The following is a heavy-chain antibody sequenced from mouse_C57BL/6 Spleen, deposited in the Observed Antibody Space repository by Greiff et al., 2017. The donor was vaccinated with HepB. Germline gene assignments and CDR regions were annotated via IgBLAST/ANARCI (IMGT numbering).Heavy chain of an antibody. V-gene: IGHV1-55*01. CDR1: GYTFTSYW. J-gene: IGHJ2*01. Sequence: VQLQQPGAELVKPGASVKMSCKASGYTFTSYWITWVKQRPGQGLEWIGDIYPGSGSTNYNEKFKSKATLTVDTSSSTAYMQLSSLTSEDSAVYYCARSGLRRNYFDYWGQGTTLTVSS. D-gene: IGHD2-2*01. CDR2: IYPGSGST. CDR3: ARSGLRRNYFDY.